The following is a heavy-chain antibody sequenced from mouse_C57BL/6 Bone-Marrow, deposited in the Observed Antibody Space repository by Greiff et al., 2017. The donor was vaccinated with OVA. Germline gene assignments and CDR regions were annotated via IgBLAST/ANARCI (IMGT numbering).Heavy chain of an antibody. Sequence: QVQLKQSGAELVRPGTSVKVSCKASGYAFTNYLIEWVKQRPGQGLEWIGVINPGSGGTTYNEKFKGKATLTADKSSSTAYMQLSSLTSEDSAVYFCARSGSSGYWFAYWGQGTLVTVSA. CDR2: INPGSGGT. J-gene: IGHJ3*01. V-gene: IGHV1-54*01. CDR3: ARSGSSGYWFAY. D-gene: IGHD3-2*02. CDR1: GYAFTNYL.